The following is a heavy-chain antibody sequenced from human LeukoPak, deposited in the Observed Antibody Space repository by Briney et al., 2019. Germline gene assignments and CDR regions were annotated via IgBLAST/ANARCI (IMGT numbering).Heavy chain of an antibody. D-gene: IGHD3-3*01. Sequence: ASVKVSCKASGYTFTSYDINWVRQATGQGLEWMGWVNPNSGNTGYAQKFQGRVTMTRNTSISTAYMELSSLRSEDTAVYYCARTLVGRGVVIIDWGQGTLVTVSS. CDR1: GYTFTSYD. J-gene: IGHJ4*02. CDR3: ARTLVGRGVVIID. CDR2: VNPNSGNT. V-gene: IGHV1-8*01.